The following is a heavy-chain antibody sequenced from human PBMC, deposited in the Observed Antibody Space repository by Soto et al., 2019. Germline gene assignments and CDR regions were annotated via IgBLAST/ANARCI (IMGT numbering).Heavy chain of an antibody. J-gene: IGHJ3*02. CDR3: ARVGSSWYDAFDI. CDR2: IYYSGST. D-gene: IGHD6-13*01. V-gene: IGHV4-59*01. Sequence: QVQLQESGPGLVKPSETLSLTCTVSGGSISSYYWSWIRQPPGKGLEWIGYIYYSGSTNYNPSLKSRITISVDTSKNQSSLKLSSVTAADTAVYYCARVGSSWYDAFDIWGQGTMVTVSS. CDR1: GGSISSYY.